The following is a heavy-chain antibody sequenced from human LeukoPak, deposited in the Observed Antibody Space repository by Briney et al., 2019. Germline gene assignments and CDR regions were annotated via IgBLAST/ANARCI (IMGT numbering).Heavy chain of an antibody. D-gene: IGHD3-22*01. J-gene: IGHJ4*02. Sequence: ASVKVSCKASGYTFTSYGISWVRQAPGQGLEWMGWISAYNGNTNYAQKLQGRVTMTTDTSTSTAYMELRSLRSDDTAVYYYARVVDYYDSSGGYYFDYWGQGTLVTVSS. V-gene: IGHV1-18*01. CDR2: ISAYNGNT. CDR1: GYTFTSYG. CDR3: ARVVDYYDSSGGYYFDY.